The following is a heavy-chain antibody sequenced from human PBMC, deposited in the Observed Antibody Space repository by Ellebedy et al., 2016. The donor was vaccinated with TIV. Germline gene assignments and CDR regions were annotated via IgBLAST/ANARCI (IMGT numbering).Heavy chain of an antibody. CDR3: ARGSALVATGLEN. D-gene: IGHD2-15*01. J-gene: IGHJ4*02. CDR1: GGSISGRHW. Sequence: MPSETLSLTCAVSGGSISGRHWWTWVRQPPGKGLEWIGEIYHSGMTNYNPSLKSRVSISIDNSNSQFSLRLTSVTAADTAVYHCARGSALVATGLENWGPGTLVTVSS. CDR2: IYHSGMT. V-gene: IGHV4-4*02.